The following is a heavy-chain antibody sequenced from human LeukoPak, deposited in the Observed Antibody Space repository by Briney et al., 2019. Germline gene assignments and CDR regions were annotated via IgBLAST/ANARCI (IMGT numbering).Heavy chain of an antibody. CDR3: ARDVPGSGYGDNSAMNWFDP. D-gene: IGHD4-23*01. Sequence: ASVKVSCKASGYTFTSYGISWVRQAPGQGLEWMGWISAYNGNTNYAQKLQGRVTMTTDTSTSTAYMELRSLRSDDTAVYYCARDVPGSGYGDNSAMNWFDPWGQGTLVTVSS. J-gene: IGHJ5*02. V-gene: IGHV1-18*01. CDR2: ISAYNGNT. CDR1: GYTFTSYG.